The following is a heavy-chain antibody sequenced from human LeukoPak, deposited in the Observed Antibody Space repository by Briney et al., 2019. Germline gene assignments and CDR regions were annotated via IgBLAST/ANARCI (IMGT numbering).Heavy chain of an antibody. J-gene: IGHJ3*02. Sequence: GRSLSLSCGPSGFPLDDYAMQWVRHAPGRGLEWDSGIIWYSGRIVYVNTLKGRFTISRDNAKKSLYLQMNSLRAEDAALYYCAIDLYYSSGTSTLRALDIWGQGTLVTVSS. V-gene: IGHV3-9*01. D-gene: IGHD3-10*01. CDR2: IIWYSGRI. CDR3: AIDLYYSSGTSTLRALDI. CDR1: GFPLDDYA.